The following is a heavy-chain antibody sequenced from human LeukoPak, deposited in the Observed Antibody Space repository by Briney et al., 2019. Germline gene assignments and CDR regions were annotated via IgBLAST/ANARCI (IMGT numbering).Heavy chain of an antibody. J-gene: IGHJ4*02. V-gene: IGHV2-70*11. Sequence: ESGPAPVKPTQTLTLTCTFSGFSLRTCGMCVSWIRQPPGKALEWLARIDWDDDKYYSTSLKTRLTISRDTSKNHVVLTMPNMDPVDTATYSCARMRRYSDSSGYPDYWGQGTLVTVSS. CDR2: IDWDDDK. D-gene: IGHD3-22*01. CDR1: GFSLRTCGMC. CDR3: ARMRRYSDSSGYPDY.